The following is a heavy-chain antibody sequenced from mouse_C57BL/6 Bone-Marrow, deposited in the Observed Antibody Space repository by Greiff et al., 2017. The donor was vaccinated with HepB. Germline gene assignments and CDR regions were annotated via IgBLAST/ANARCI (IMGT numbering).Heavy chain of an antibody. V-gene: IGHV3-6*01. CDR1: GYSITSGYY. D-gene: IGHD2-2*01. Sequence: VQLQQSGPGLVKPSQSLSLTCSVTGYSITSGYYWNWIRQFPGNKLEWMGYISYDGSNNYNPSLKNRISITRDTSKNQFFLKLNSVTTEDTATYYCACYGYDRGYAMDYWGQGTSVTVSS. J-gene: IGHJ4*01. CDR2: ISYDGSN. CDR3: ACYGYDRGYAMDY.